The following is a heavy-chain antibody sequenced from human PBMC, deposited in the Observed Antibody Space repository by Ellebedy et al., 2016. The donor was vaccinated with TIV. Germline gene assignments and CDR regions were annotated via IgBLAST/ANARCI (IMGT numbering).Heavy chain of an antibody. J-gene: IGHJ4*02. CDR3: ATTHHPYYFDY. CDR2: IHYSGGT. V-gene: IGHV4-59*12. Sequence: SETLSLTCTVSGGSISSYYWSWIRQPPGKGLEWIGYIHYSGGTNYNPSLESPVTISLDTSKNQFSLKLSSVTAADTAVYYCATTHHPYYFDYWGQGTLVTVSS. CDR1: GGSISSYY. D-gene: IGHD1-7*01.